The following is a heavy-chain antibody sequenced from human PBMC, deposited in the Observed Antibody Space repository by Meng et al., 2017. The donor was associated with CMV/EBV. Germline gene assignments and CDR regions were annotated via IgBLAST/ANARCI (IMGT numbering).Heavy chain of an antibody. Sequence: SETLSLTCAISGDSASSNSAAWNWIRQSPSRGLEWLGRTYYRSKWYNDYAVSVKSRITINPDTSKNQFSLQLNSVTPEDTAVYYCARDIASYYYDSSGYPNLYYYYGMDVWGQGTTVTVSS. CDR3: ARDIASYYYDSSGYPNLYYYYGMDV. CDR1: GDSASSNSAA. V-gene: IGHV6-1*01. J-gene: IGHJ6*02. CDR2: TYYRSKWYN. D-gene: IGHD3-22*01.